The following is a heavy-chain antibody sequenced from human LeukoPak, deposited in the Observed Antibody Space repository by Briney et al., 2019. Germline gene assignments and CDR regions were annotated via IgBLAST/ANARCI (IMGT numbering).Heavy chain of an antibody. V-gene: IGHV4-4*07. CDR1: GGSISSYY. D-gene: IGHD2-2*01. Sequence: SETLSLTCTVSGGSISSYYWSWIRQPAGKGLEWIGRIYTSGSTNYNPSLKSRFTMSVDTSKNQFSLKLSSVTAADTAVYYCARAAIVVVPAAMALDAFDIWGQGTMVTVSS. J-gene: IGHJ3*02. CDR2: IYTSGST. CDR3: ARAAIVVVPAAMALDAFDI.